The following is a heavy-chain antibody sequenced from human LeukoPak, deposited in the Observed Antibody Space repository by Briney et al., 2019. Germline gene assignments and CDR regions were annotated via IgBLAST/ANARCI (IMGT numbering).Heavy chain of an antibody. CDR3: ARYRDSSSWDPNFDY. CDR1: GGSISSYY. CDR2: IYYSGST. Sequence: SETLSLTCTVSGGSISSYYWSWIRQPPGKGLEWIGYIYYSGSTNYNPSPKSRVTISVDTSKNQFSLKLSSVTAADTAVYYCARYRDSSSWDPNFDYWGQGTLVTVSS. J-gene: IGHJ4*02. D-gene: IGHD6-13*01. V-gene: IGHV4-59*08.